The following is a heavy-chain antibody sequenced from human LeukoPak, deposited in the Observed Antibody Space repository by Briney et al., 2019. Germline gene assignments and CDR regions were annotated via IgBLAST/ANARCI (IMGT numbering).Heavy chain of an antibody. CDR1: GFTVSSNY. CDR2: IYRDGST. V-gene: IGHV3-66*01. J-gene: IGHJ4*02. D-gene: IGHD2-21*02. Sequence: GGSLRLSCAAAGFTVSSNYMSWVRQAPGKGLEWVSVIYRDGSTYSADSVKDRFSISRDNSKNTLHLQMNSLRAEDTAVYYCARGGGAYCGGDCYRNFDYWGQGTLVTVSP. CDR3: ARGGGAYCGGDCYRNFDY.